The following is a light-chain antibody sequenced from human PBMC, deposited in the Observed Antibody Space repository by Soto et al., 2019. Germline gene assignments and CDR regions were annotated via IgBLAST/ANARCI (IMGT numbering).Light chain of an antibody. V-gene: IGKV1-39*01. CDR3: QQSYSIPSIT. CDR2: AAS. CDR1: QSISRY. J-gene: IGKJ5*01. Sequence: IQMTQSPSSLSASVGDRVTITCRASQSISRYLNWYQQKPGKAPKLLIYAASSLQSGVPSRFSGSGSGTDFTLTISSLQPEDFATYYCQQSYSIPSITFGQGTRLEIK.